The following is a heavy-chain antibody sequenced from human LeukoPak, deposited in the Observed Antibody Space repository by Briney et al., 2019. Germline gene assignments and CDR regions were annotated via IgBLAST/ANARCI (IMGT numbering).Heavy chain of an antibody. Sequence: GRSLRLSCAASGFTFDDYAMHWVRQVPGKGLEWVSGVSWNSGSIGYADSVKGRFTISRDNAKNSLYLQMNSLRAEDTAVYYCAELGITMIGGVWGRGTTVTISS. CDR1: GFTFDDYA. V-gene: IGHV3-9*01. CDR2: VSWNSGSI. D-gene: IGHD3-10*02. J-gene: IGHJ6*04. CDR3: AELGITMIGGV.